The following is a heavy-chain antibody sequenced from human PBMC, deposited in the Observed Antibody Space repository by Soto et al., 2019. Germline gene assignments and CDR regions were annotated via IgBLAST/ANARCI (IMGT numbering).Heavy chain of an antibody. Sequence: ASVKVSCKASGGTFSSYAISWVRQAPGQGLEWMGGIIPIFGTANYAQKFQGRVTITADESTSTAYMELSSLRSEDTAVYYCARGESECSGGSCLIGALDYWGQGTLVTVSS. CDR3: ARGESECSGGSCLIGALDY. V-gene: IGHV1-69*13. CDR1: GGTFSSYA. D-gene: IGHD2-15*01. J-gene: IGHJ4*02. CDR2: IIPIFGTA.